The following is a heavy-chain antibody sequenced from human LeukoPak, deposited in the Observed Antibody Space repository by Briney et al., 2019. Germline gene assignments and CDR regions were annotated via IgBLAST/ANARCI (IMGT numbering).Heavy chain of an antibody. V-gene: IGHV5-51*01. J-gene: IGHJ5*02. CDR2: INPLDSDT. CDR3: ARHDLLPQCSSRNCPYGTWFDP. Sequence: GESLKISCKGSGYSFSNYWIGWVRQTPGKGLEWMGIINPLDSDTRYSPSFQGQVTISVDKSTSTAWLQCSSLDAPDTATYYCARHDLLPQCSSRNCPYGTWFDPWGQGTLVTVSS. CDR1: GYSFSNYW. D-gene: IGHD2-2*01.